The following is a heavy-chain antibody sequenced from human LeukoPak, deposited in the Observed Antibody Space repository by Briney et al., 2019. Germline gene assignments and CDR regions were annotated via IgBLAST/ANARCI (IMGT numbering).Heavy chain of an antibody. V-gene: IGHV3-48*01. CDR2: ISTSSSTI. CDR1: GITFSSYT. J-gene: IGHJ4*02. Sequence: GTLSLTCAVSGITFSSYTMNWVRQPPGKGLEWVSYISTSSSTIYYADSVKGRFTISRDNAKNSLYLQMNSLRAEHTAVYYCAPGYCTTTSCSHYFDYWGQGTLVTVS. D-gene: IGHD2-2*01. CDR3: APGYCTTTSCSHYFDY.